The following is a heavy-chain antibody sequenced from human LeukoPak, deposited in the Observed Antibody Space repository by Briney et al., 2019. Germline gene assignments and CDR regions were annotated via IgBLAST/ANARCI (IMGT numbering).Heavy chain of an antibody. CDR2: INQGGRVI. CDR1: GFTLSSSW. V-gene: IGHV3-7*01. CDR3: VVTTRSYPFDY. J-gene: IGHJ4*02. Sequence: GGSLRLSCAASGFTLSSSWMCWVRQDPGKGLEWVANINQGGRVIIYVDSVKGRFTISRDNDTNSLYLQMNSLRAEDTAVYSCVVTTRSYPFDYWGQGTLVTVSS. D-gene: IGHD4-23*01.